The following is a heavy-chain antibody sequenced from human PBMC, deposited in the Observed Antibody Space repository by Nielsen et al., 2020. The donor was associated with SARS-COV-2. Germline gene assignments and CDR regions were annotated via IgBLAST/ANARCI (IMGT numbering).Heavy chain of an antibody. CDR2: ISYDGSNK. V-gene: IGHV3-30-3*01. CDR1: GFTFSSYA. J-gene: IGHJ4*02. Sequence: GGSLRLSCAASGFTFSSYAMHWVRQAPGKGLEWVAVISYDGSNKYYADSVKGRFTISRDNSKNTPYLQMNSLRAEDTAVYYCARDRFSIAAFDYWGQGTLVTVSS. CDR3: ARDRFSIAAFDY. D-gene: IGHD6-6*01.